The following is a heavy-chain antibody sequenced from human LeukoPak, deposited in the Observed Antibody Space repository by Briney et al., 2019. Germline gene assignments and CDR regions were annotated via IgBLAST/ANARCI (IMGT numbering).Heavy chain of an antibody. V-gene: IGHV4-30-4*07. CDR3: ARWNRMIDY. D-gene: IGHD1-1*01. CDR1: GGSISSGGYS. Sequence: PSQTLSLTCAVSGGSISSGGYSWSWIRQPPGKGLEWIGYIYYSGSTSYNPSLKSRVTISVDTSKNQFSLKLSSVTAADTAVYYCARWNRMIDYWGQGTLVTVSS. CDR2: IYYSGST. J-gene: IGHJ4*02.